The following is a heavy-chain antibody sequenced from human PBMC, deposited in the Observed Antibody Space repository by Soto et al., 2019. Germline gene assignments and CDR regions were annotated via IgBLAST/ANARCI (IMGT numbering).Heavy chain of an antibody. CDR1: GFTFSSYS. D-gene: IGHD1-26*01. J-gene: IGHJ6*02. CDR2: ISSSSSTI. CDR3: AREGPLPYGMDV. Sequence: EVQLVESGGGLVQPGGSLRLSCAASGFTFSSYSMNWVRQAPGKGLEWVSYISSSSSTIYYADSVKGRFTISRDNAKNSRYLQMNSLRDEDTAVYYCAREGPLPYGMDVWGQGTTVTVSS. V-gene: IGHV3-48*02.